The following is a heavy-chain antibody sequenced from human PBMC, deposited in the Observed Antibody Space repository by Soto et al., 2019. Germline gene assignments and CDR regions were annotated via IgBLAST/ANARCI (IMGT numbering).Heavy chain of an antibody. D-gene: IGHD3-22*01. Sequence: GESLKISCAASGFTFSNFGMHWVRQAPGKGLEWVAVISYEGLTQYYADSVKGRFTIFRDNSRDTLYLQMDNLRTEDTAVYYCAKEWKEYESVWYFRHWGHGTLVPVSP. CDR3: AKEWKEYESVWYFRH. V-gene: IGHV3-30*18. CDR2: ISYEGLTQ. J-gene: IGHJ1*01. CDR1: GFTFSNFG.